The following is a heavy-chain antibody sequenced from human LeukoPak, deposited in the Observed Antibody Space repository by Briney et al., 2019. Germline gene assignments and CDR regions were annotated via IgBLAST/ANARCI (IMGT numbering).Heavy chain of an antibody. CDR3: AKDIPARQKYYYDSSGSAFDI. Sequence: PGRSLRLSCAASGFTFDDYAMHWARQAPGKGLEWVSGISWNSGSIGYADSVKGRFTVSRDNAKNSLYLQMNSLRAEDTALYYCAKDIPARQKYYYDSSGSAFDIWGQGTMVTVSS. D-gene: IGHD3-22*01. CDR2: ISWNSGSI. V-gene: IGHV3-9*01. J-gene: IGHJ3*02. CDR1: GFTFDDYA.